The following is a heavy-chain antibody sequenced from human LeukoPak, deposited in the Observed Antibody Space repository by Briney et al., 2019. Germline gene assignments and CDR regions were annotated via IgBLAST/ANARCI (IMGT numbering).Heavy chain of an antibody. Sequence: GGSLRLSWAASGFTFDDYDMSWVRQAPGKGLEWVSGINWNGDSTGYADSVKGRFTISRDNAKNSLYLQMNSLRAEDTALYYCARRAYSSSWFVFDYWGQGTLVTVSS. CDR2: INWNGDST. D-gene: IGHD6-13*01. V-gene: IGHV3-20*04. CDR1: GFTFDDYD. J-gene: IGHJ4*02. CDR3: ARRAYSSSWFVFDY.